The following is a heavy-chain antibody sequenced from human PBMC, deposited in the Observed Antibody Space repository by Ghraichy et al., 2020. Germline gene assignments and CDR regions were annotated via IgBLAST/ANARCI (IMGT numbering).Heavy chain of an antibody. CDR1: GGTFSSYA. Sequence: SVKVSCKASGGTFSSYAISWVRQAPGQGLEWMGGIIPIFGTANYAQKFQGRVTITTDESTSTAYMELSSLRSEDTAVYYCARGPTPYYYYYGMDVWDQGTTVTVSS. J-gene: IGHJ6*02. CDR3: ARGPTPYYYYYGMDV. V-gene: IGHV1-69*05. CDR2: IIPIFGTA.